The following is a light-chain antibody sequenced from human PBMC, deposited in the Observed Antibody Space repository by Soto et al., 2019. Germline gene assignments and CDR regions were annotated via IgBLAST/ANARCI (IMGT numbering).Light chain of an antibody. CDR3: QQYSSSQYT. Sequence: EIVLTQSPGTLSLSPGERATLSCRASQSVNNNYLAWYQHKPGQAPRILIYGASSRATGIPDRFSGNGSGXXXXLXINXLXPXDFAVYYCQQYSSSQYTFGQGTKLEIK. CDR2: GAS. CDR1: QSVNNNY. V-gene: IGKV3-20*01. J-gene: IGKJ2*01.